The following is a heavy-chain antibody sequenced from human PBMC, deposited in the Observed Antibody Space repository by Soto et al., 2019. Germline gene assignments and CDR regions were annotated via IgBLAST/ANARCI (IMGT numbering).Heavy chain of an antibody. D-gene: IGHD6-6*01. CDR1: GGTFSSYA. J-gene: IGHJ6*02. CDR3: ARDGGIAARQEYYYYYGMDV. CDR2: IIPIFGTA. V-gene: IGHV1-69*13. Sequence: SVKVSCKASGGTFSSYAISWVRQAPGQGLEWMGGIIPIFGTANYAQKFQGRVTITADESTSTAYMELSSLRSEDTAVYYCARDGGIAARQEYYYYYGMDVWGQGTTVTVSS.